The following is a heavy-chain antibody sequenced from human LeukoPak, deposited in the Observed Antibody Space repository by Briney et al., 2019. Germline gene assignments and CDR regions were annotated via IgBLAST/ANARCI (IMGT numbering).Heavy chain of an antibody. V-gene: IGHV4-4*02. J-gene: IGHJ5*02. D-gene: IGHD3-10*01. CDR3: VLGSYYRFDP. CDR2: IYHSGST. Sequence: SETLSLTCAVSGGSISNNDWWSWVRQPPGKGLEWIGEIYHSGSTNYNPSLRSRVTISVDKSKNVFSLKLSFVTAADTAVYYCVLGSYYRFDPWGQGTLVIVSS. CDR1: GGSISNNDW.